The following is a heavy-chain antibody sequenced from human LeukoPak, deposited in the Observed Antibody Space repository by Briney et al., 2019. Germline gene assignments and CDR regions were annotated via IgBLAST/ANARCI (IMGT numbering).Heavy chain of an antibody. Sequence: SETLSLTCSVSGGSIRSRSYYWGWIRQPPGKGLEWIGSIYYSGSTYYNPSLKSRVTISVDTSKNQFSLKLSSVTAADTAVYYCARDHPGIAAAGTVVYYYYYMDVWGKGTTVTISS. CDR1: GGSIRSRSYY. V-gene: IGHV4-39*07. J-gene: IGHJ6*03. CDR3: ARDHPGIAAAGTVVYYYYYMDV. D-gene: IGHD6-13*01. CDR2: IYYSGST.